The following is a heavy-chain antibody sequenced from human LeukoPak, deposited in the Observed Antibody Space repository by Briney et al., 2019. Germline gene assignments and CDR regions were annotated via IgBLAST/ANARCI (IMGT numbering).Heavy chain of an antibody. V-gene: IGHV3-23*01. CDR3: AKGTKHSSGWYYFDY. Sequence: GGSLRLSCAASGFTFRSYAMSWVRQAPGKGLEWVSGISASGGSTYYADSVKGRFTISRDNSKNTLYLQMNSLRAEDTAVYYCAKGTKHSSGWYYFDYWGQGTLVTVSS. CDR1: GFTFRSYA. D-gene: IGHD6-19*01. J-gene: IGHJ4*02. CDR2: ISASGGST.